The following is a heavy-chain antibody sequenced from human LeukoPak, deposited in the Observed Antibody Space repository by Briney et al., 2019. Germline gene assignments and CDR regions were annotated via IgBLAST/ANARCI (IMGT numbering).Heavy chain of an antibody. Sequence: GGSLRLSCAASGFTVSSNYMSWVRQAPGRGLEWVSAISGRDGRTYYTDSVKGRFTISRDNSRDTLYLQMNSLRAEDTAVYYCSTSPSFGSSWYQFNYWGQGTLVTVSS. CDR2: ISGRDGRT. CDR3: STSPSFGSSWYQFNY. D-gene: IGHD6-13*01. V-gene: IGHV3-23*01. CDR1: GFTVSSNY. J-gene: IGHJ4*02.